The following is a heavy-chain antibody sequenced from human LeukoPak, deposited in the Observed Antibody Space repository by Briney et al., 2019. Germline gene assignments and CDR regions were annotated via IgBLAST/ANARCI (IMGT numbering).Heavy chain of an antibody. CDR1: GFTFSSYA. D-gene: IGHD3-10*01. V-gene: IGHV3-30-3*01. J-gene: IGHJ6*02. Sequence: PGRSLRLSCAASGFTFSSYAMHWVRQAPGKGLEWVAVISYDGSNKYYADSVKGRFTISRDNSKNTLYLQMNSLRAEDTAVYYCARLELGWGAYYYYGMDVWGQGTTVTVSS. CDR2: ISYDGSNK. CDR3: ARLELGWGAYYYYGMDV.